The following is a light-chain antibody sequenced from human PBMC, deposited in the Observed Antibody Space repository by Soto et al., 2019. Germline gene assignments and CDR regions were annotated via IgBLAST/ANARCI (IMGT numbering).Light chain of an antibody. CDR3: QQYNNWPRT. CDR2: GAS. Sequence: DIVMTQSPGSLSVSPGERVTLSCRASQSVGSDLAWYQQKPGQAPRLLSYGASTRATGIPARFSGSGSGTEFPLTISSLQSEDFAVYYCQQYNNWPRTFGQGTKVEVK. J-gene: IGKJ1*01. V-gene: IGKV3-15*01. CDR1: QSVGSD.